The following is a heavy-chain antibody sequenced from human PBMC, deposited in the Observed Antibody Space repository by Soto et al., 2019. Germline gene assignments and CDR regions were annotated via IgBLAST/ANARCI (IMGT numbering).Heavy chain of an antibody. D-gene: IGHD3-3*01. CDR2: ISHDGSNK. CDR1: GFTFSSYG. V-gene: IGHV3-30*18. CDR3: TKRRNVLRFLEWSSGMEV. J-gene: IGHJ6*02. Sequence: PGGSLRLSCAASGFTFSSYGTHWVRQAPGKGLEWVAFISHDGSNKYYADSMKGRISMSRDNSKSTVYLQMSSLRAEDTAVYYCTKRRNVLRFLEWSSGMEVWGQGTTVTVSS.